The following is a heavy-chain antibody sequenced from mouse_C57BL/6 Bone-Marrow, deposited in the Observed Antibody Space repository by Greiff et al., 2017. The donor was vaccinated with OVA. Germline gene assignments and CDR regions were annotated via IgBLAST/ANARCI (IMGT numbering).Heavy chain of an antibody. CDR1: GFTFSSYA. J-gene: IGHJ2*01. CDR3: ARDSMRYFDY. D-gene: IGHD2-10*02. Sequence: EVKLMESGGGLVKPGGSLKLSCAASGFTFSSYAMSWVRQTPEKRLEWVATISDGGSYTYYPDNVKGRFTISRDNAKNNLYLQMSHLKSEDTAMYYCARDSMRYFDYWGQGTTLTVSS. V-gene: IGHV5-4*01. CDR2: ISDGGSYT.